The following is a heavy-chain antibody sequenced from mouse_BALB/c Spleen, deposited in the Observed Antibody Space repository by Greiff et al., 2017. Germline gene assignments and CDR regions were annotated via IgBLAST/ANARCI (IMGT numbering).Heavy chain of an antibody. Sequence: QVQLQQSGAELVRPGTSVKVSCKASGYAFTNYLIEWVKQRPGQGLEWIGYINPYNDGTKYNEKFKGKATLTSDKSSSTAYMELSSLTSEDSAVYYCARELLRPHWYFDVWGAGTTVTVSS. D-gene: IGHD1-2*01. V-gene: IGHV1-54*01. CDR1: GYAFTNYL. CDR2: INPYNDGT. CDR3: ARELLRPHWYFDV. J-gene: IGHJ1*01.